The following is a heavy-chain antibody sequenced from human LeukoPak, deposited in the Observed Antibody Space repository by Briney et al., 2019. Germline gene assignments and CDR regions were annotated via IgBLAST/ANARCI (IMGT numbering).Heavy chain of an antibody. Sequence: ASVTVSCKASGYTFTSYDINWVRQAPGQGLEWMGWMNPNSGNTGYAQKFQGRVTITRNTSISTAYMELSSLRSEDTAVYYCARGAYSSSWDDAFDIWGQGTMVTVSS. V-gene: IGHV1-8*03. CDR3: ARGAYSSSWDDAFDI. J-gene: IGHJ3*02. CDR2: MNPNSGNT. D-gene: IGHD6-13*01. CDR1: GYTFTSYD.